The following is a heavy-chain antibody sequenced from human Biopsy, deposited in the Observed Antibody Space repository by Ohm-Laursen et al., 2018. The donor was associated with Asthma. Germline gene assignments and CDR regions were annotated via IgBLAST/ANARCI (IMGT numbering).Heavy chain of an antibody. V-gene: IGHV2-70*04. Sequence: PTQTLTLTCSCSGFSVSTRGMSVSWIRQPPGTALEWLARIDWEDDTFYSTPLRTRLTISKDTSKNQVVLTMTNMDPVDTAIYFCGRHNDYWGQGILVTVSS. CDR2: IDWEDDT. J-gene: IGHJ4*02. CDR3: GRHNDY. D-gene: IGHD1-1*01. CDR1: GFSVSTRGMS.